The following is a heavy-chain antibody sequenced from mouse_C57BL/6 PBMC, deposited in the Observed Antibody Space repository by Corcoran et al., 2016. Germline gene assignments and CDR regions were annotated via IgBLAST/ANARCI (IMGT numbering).Heavy chain of an antibody. J-gene: IGHJ4*01. Sequence: QIQLVQSGPELKKPGETVKISCKASGYTFTTYGMSWVKQAPGKGLKWMGWINTYSGVPTYADDFKGRFAFSLETSASTAYLQINNLKNEDTATYFCAPLTTNYYAMDYWGQGTSVTVSS. CDR2: INTYSGVP. D-gene: IGHD1-1*01. CDR3: APLTTNYYAMDY. V-gene: IGHV9-3*01. CDR1: GYTFTTYG.